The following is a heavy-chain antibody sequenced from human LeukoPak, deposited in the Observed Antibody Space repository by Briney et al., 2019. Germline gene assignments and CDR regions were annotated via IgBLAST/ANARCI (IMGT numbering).Heavy chain of an antibody. V-gene: IGHV1-2*02. Sequence: GASVKVSCKASGYTFTGYYMHWVRQAPGQGLEWVGWINPNSGGTNYAQKFQGRVTMTRDTSISTAYMELSRLRSDDTAVYYCAFYCSSTSCYLGNDYWGQGTLVTVSS. CDR2: INPNSGGT. D-gene: IGHD2-2*01. CDR3: AFYCSSTSCYLGNDY. J-gene: IGHJ4*01. CDR1: GYTFTGYY.